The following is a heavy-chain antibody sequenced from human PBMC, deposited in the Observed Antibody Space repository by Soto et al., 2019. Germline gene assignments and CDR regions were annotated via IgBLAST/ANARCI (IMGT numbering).Heavy chain of an antibody. CDR1: GDSISDFY. D-gene: IGHD6-6*01. CDR2: IYYSVST. CDR3: ARVGGLAARTFDY. V-gene: IGHV4-59*01. Sequence: SETQSDICTVSGDSISDFYWSWIRRPPGERLEWIGFIYYSVSTNYNPPLKIRGTISVDTSKNQFSLNLRSMSPADTAVYYCARVGGLAARTFDYWGPGTLVTVSS. J-gene: IGHJ4*02.